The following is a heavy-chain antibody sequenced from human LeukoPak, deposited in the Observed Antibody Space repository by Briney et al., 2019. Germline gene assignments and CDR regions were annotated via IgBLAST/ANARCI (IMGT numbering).Heavy chain of an antibody. V-gene: IGHV1-69*08. CDR1: GGTFGSYT. Sequence: SVKVSCKAPGGTFGSYTINWVRQAPGQGLEWMGRSIPIFDRTNYARNFQGRVTITADKSTTTVYMELTSLRSDDTAVYYCSGDLNWHHDSWGQGTLVTVSS. CDR3: SGDLNWHHDS. J-gene: IGHJ5*02. CDR2: SIPIFDRT. D-gene: IGHD3-16*01.